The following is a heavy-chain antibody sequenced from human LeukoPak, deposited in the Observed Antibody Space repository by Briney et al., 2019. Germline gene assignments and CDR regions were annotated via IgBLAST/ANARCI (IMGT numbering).Heavy chain of an antibody. V-gene: IGHV3-21*01. CDR1: GFTFSSYS. Sequence: GGSLRLSCAASGFTFSSYSMNGVRQAPGKGLWWGSSISSSSSYIYYAGSAKGRFTISRDNAKNSLYLQMNSLRAEDTAVYCCAIDRGGWDGLDYYYGMDVWGKGTTVTVSS. D-gene: IGHD6-19*01. CDR3: AIDRGGWDGLDYYYGMDV. CDR2: ISSSSSYI. J-gene: IGHJ6*04.